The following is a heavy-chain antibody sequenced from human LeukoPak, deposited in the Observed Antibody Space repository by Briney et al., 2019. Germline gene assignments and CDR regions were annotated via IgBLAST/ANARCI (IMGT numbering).Heavy chain of an antibody. D-gene: IGHD5-18*01. CDR3: TKGTWIQLWSLFDS. CDR1: RFTFSNYV. V-gene: IGHV3-23*01. CDR2: IGGSDGST. Sequence: GGSLRLSCAASRFTFSNYVMNWVRQAPGKGLEWVSGIGGSDGSTYYADSVKGRFTVSRDNSKNTLYLQMNSLRAEDTALYYCTKGTWIQLWSLFDSWGRGTLVTVSS. J-gene: IGHJ4*02.